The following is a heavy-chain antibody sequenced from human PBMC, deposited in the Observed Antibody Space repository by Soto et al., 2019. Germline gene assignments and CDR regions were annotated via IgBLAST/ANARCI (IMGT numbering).Heavy chain of an antibody. J-gene: IGHJ6*02. D-gene: IGHD4-17*01. CDR1: GYTFTSYY. Sequence: GASVKVSCKASGYTFTSYYMHWVRQAPGQGLEWMGIINPSGGSTSYAQKFQGRVTMTRDTSTSTVYMELSSLRSEDTAVYYCARVDYGDYPDYYYGMDVWGQGTTDTVSS. V-gene: IGHV1-46*01. CDR3: ARVDYGDYPDYYYGMDV. CDR2: INPSGGST.